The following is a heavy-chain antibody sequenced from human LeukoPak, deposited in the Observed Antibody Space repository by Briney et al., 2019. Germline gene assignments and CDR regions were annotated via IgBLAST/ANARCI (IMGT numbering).Heavy chain of an antibody. V-gene: IGHV4-34*01. CDR1: GGSFSGYY. CDR2: INHSGST. CDR3: ARGGIVGATTFFYFDY. Sequence: SETLSLTYAVYGGSFSGYYWSWIRQPPGKGLEWIGEINHSGSTNYNPSLKSRVTISVGTSKNQFSLKLSSVTAADTAVYYCARGGIVGATTFFYFDYWGQGTLVTVSS. D-gene: IGHD1-26*01. J-gene: IGHJ4*02.